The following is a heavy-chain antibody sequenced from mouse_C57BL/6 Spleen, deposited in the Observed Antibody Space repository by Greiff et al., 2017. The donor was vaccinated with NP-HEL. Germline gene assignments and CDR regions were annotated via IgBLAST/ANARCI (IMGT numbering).Heavy chain of an antibody. CDR2: INPNNGGT. CDR3: ARADYYGNYVWFAY. D-gene: IGHD2-1*01. CDR1: GYTFTDYY. Sequence: EVQLKQSGPELVKPGASVKISCKASGYTFTDYYMNWVKQSHGKSLEWIGDINPNNGGTSYNQKFKGKATLTVDKSSSTAYMELRSLTSEDSAVYYCARADYYGNYVWFAYWGQGTLVTVSA. J-gene: IGHJ3*01. V-gene: IGHV1-26*01.